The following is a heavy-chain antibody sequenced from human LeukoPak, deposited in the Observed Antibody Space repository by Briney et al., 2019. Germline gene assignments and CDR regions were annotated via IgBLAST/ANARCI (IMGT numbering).Heavy chain of an antibody. V-gene: IGHV4-34*01. J-gene: IGHJ6*04. D-gene: IGHD3-10*01. CDR2: INHSGST. CDR3: ARGGSGSGYYYGMDV. Sequence: SATLSLTCAVYGGSFSCYYWSWIRQPPGKGLEWIGDINHSGSTNYNPSLKSRVTISVDTSKNQFSLKLSSVTAADTAVYYCARGGSGSGYYYGMDVWGKGTTVTVSS. CDR1: GGSFSCYY.